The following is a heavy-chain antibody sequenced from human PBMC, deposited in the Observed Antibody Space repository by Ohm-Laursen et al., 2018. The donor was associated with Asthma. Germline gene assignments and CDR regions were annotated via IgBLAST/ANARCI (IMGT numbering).Heavy chain of an antibody. Sequence: SLTLSCAASGFTLSTSAIHWVRQGPAKGLEWGASLWDDGSRKHYTDSVKGRFSISRDTSKNTQYLEMNSLRAEDTAVYYCARDRSRSGHYPRPHDYWGQGTLITVSS. CDR2: LWDDGSRK. CDR3: ARDRSRSGHYPRPHDY. CDR1: GFTLSTSA. D-gene: IGHD3-22*01. J-gene: IGHJ4*02. V-gene: IGHV3-33*08.